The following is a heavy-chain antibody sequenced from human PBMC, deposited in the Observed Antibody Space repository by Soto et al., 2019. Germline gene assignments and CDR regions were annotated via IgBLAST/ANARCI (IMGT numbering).Heavy chain of an antibody. J-gene: IGHJ6*02. CDR2: INAGNGNT. CDR3: ARGPADYYYYYGLDV. V-gene: IGHV1-3*01. CDR1: GYTFTSYA. Sequence: GASVKVSCKASGYTFTSYAMHWVRQAPGQRLEWMGWINAGNGNTKYSQKFQGRVTITRDTSASTAYMELSSLRSEHTAVYHCARGPADYYYYYGLDVWGQGTTVTVSS.